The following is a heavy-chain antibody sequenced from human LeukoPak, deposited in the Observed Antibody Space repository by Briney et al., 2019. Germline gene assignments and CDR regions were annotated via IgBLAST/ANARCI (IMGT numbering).Heavy chain of an antibody. J-gene: IGHJ4*02. CDR2: ISSSSSYI. Sequence: GGSLRLSCAASGFTFSSYSMNWVRQAPGKGLEWVSSISSSSSYIYYADSVKGRFTISRDNAKNSLYLQMNSLRAEDTAVYYCARDPSGSRATIGYFDYWGQGTLVTVSA. D-gene: IGHD5-24*01. CDR3: ARDPSGSRATIGYFDY. CDR1: GFTFSSYS. V-gene: IGHV3-21*01.